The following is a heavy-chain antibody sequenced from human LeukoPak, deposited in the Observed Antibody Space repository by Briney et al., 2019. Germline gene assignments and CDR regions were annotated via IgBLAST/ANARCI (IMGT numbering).Heavy chain of an antibody. CDR1: GYAVRSYG. J-gene: IGHJ4*02. D-gene: IGHD3-10*01. CDR3: ARDRYYGSGTWSYFDY. V-gene: IGHV1-18*01. CDR2: ISGNNGNT. Sequence: GASVKVSCQASGYAVRSYGISWVRQAPGQGLEWMGWISGNNGNTDYAQKLQGRVTVTTDTSTSTAYMELRSLRFDDTAVYYCARDRYYGSGTWSYFDYWGQGTLVSVSS.